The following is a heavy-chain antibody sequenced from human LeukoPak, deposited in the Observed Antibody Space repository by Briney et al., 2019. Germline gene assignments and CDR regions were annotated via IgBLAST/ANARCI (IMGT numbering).Heavy chain of an antibody. Sequence: SETLSLTCTVSGGSISSYYWSWIRQPPGKGLEWIGYIYYSGSTNYNPSLKSRVTISVDTSKNQFSLKLSSVTAADTAVYYCASVFVDTAPDYWGQGTLVTVSS. CDR2: IYYSGST. CDR1: GGSISSYY. V-gene: IGHV4-59*01. J-gene: IGHJ4*02. D-gene: IGHD5-18*01. CDR3: ASVFVDTAPDY.